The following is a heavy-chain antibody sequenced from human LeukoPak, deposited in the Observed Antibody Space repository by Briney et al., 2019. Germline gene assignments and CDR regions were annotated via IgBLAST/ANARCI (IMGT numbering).Heavy chain of an antibody. D-gene: IGHD2-15*01. CDR1: GFSFNHYW. J-gene: IGHJ4*02. V-gene: IGHV3-7*01. CDR2: IKEDGSEQ. Sequence: GGSLRLSCAASGFSFNHYWMSWVRQAPGKGLEWVATIKEDGSEQYYADTVKGRFNISRDNPKNALYLEMNSLRAEDTAVFYCVRYPSRPNENCSGGNCYEGIFDYWGLGTLVTVSS. CDR3: VRYPSRPNENCSGGNCYEGIFDY.